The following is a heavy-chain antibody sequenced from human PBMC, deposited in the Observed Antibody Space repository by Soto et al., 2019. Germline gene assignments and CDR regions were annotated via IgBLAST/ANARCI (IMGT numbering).Heavy chain of an antibody. D-gene: IGHD2-21*01. CDR3: ARMGDSLRGWFAP. CDR1: GFSLSNARMG. Sequence: QVTLKESGPVLVKPTETLTLTCTVSGFSLSNARMGVSWIRQPPGKALEWLAHIFSNDEKSYSTSLKSRLTISKDTSKSQVVLTMTNMAPVDTATYYCARMGDSLRGWFAPWGQGTLVTVSS. V-gene: IGHV2-26*01. J-gene: IGHJ5*02. CDR2: IFSNDEK.